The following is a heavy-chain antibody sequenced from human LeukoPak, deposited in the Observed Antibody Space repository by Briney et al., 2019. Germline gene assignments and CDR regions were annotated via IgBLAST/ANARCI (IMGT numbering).Heavy chain of an antibody. V-gene: IGHV1-8*03. Sequence: ASVKVSCKASGYTFTSYDINWVRQATGQGLEWMGWMNPNSGNTGYAQKFQGRVTITRNTSISTAYMELSSLRSEDTAVYYCARGCGSSLACGYWGQGTLVTVSS. CDR2: MNPNSGNT. J-gene: IGHJ4*02. CDR3: ARGCGSSLACGY. CDR1: GYTFTSYD. D-gene: IGHD6-6*01.